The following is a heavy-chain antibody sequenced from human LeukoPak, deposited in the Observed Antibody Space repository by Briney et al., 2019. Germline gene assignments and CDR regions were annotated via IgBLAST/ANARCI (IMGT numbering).Heavy chain of an antibody. CDR2: IYHTGST. Sequence: PSETLSLTCGVSGYSISRGYYWAWIRQPPGKGLEWIGTIYHTGSTYYTPSLGSRVTISADTSKNEFSLNLNSVTAADTAVYYCARAGWIITSGIDYWGQGALVTVSS. V-gene: IGHV4-38-2*01. CDR3: ARAGWIITSGIDY. CDR1: GYSISRGYY. J-gene: IGHJ4*02. D-gene: IGHD3-10*01.